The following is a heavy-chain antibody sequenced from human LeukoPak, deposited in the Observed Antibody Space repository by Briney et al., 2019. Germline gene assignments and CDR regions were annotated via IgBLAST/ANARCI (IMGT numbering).Heavy chain of an antibody. D-gene: IGHD4-17*01. CDR3: ARQTVTKTFDY. V-gene: IGHV4-34*01. J-gene: IGHJ4*02. CDR1: GGSFSGYY. CDR2: INHSGST. Sequence: PSETLSLTCAVYGGSFSGYYWSWIRQPPGKGLEWIGEINHSGSTNYNPSLKSRVTISVDTSKNQFSLKLSSVTAADTAVYYCARQTVTKTFDYWGQGTLVTVSS.